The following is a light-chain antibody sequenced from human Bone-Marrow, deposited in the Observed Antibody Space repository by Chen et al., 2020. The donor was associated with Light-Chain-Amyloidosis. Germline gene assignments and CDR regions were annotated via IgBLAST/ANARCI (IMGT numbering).Light chain of an antibody. CDR2: EVT. Sequence: QSALTQPASVSGAPGQSITISCTGTRSDVGGDNHVSWYQQHQDKAPKLMISEVTNRPSWVPDRFSGSKSDNTASLTISGLQTEDEADYFCSSYTITNTLVFGSGTRVTVL. CDR3: SSYTITNTLV. J-gene: IGLJ1*01. CDR1: RSDVGGDNH. V-gene: IGLV2-14*01.